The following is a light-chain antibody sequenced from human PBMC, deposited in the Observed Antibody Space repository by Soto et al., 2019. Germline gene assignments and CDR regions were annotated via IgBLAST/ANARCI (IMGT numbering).Light chain of an antibody. CDR2: KAS. V-gene: IGKV1-5*03. J-gene: IGKJ4*01. CDR1: QKIYSW. CDR3: QQYESYSPLT. Sequence: DIQMTQSPSTLSASVGDRVTITCRASQKIYSWLAWYQQKPGKAPKLLIYKASSLESGVPSRFSGRRSGTEFTLTISSLQPDDFGTYYCQQYESYSPLTFGGGTKVDIK.